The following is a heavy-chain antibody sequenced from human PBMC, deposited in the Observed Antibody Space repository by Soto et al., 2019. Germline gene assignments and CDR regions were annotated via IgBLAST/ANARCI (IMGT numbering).Heavy chain of an antibody. Sequence: PGGSLRLSCAASGFTFNTYAMHWVRQAPGKGLEWVAVISYDGNNKYYADSVKGRFTVSRDKSKNTLYLQLNSLRVEDTAVYYCARDSTGSYYEFDFWGQGTLVTVSS. CDR2: ISYDGNNK. CDR3: ARDSTGSYYEFDF. J-gene: IGHJ4*02. D-gene: IGHD1-26*01. V-gene: IGHV3-30*01. CDR1: GFTFNTYA.